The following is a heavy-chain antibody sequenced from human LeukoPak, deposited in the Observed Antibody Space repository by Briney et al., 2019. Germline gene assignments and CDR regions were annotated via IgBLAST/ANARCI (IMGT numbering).Heavy chain of an antibody. Sequence: ASVKVSCKTSGYILTSYDIKWVRQATGQCLKWITWMNPNSGNRGYAQKFQGRVTITRNTSISTAYMELSSLRSEDTAVYYCAREGDGYSGISRAFDPWGQGTLVTVSS. V-gene: IGHV1-8*01. CDR2: MNPNSGNR. D-gene: IGHD1-26*01. CDR3: AREGDGYSGISRAFDP. J-gene: IGHJ5*02. CDR1: GYILTSYD.